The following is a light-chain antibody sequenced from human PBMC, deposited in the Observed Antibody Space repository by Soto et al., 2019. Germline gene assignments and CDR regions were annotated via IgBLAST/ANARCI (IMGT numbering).Light chain of an antibody. CDR2: GAS. J-gene: IGKJ1*01. CDR1: QSVSTNN. V-gene: IGKV3-20*01. CDR3: QQFDNSLWT. Sequence: EIVMTQSPATLSVSPGERATLSCRASQSVSTNNFAWYQQRPGQAPRLLIYGASSRATGIPDRFSGSGSGTDFTLTISRLEPEDFAVYYCQQFDNSLWTFGQGTKVDLK.